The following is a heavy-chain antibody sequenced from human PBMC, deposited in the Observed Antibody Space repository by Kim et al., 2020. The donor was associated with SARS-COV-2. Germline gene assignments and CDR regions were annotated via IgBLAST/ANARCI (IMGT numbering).Heavy chain of an antibody. J-gene: IGHJ3*02. D-gene: IGHD3-10*01. CDR2: IYSGGST. CDR1: GFTVSSNY. Sequence: GGSLRLSCAASGFTVSSNYMSWVRQAPGKGLEWVSVIYSGGSTYYADSVKGRFTISRHNSKNTLYLQMNSLRAEDTAVYYCARGYYGSGSYFRAFDIWGQGTMVTVSS. CDR3: ARGYYGSGSYFRAFDI. V-gene: IGHV3-53*04.